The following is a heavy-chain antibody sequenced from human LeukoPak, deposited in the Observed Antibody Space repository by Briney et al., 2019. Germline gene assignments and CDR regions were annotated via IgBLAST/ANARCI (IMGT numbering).Heavy chain of an antibody. D-gene: IGHD4-17*01. J-gene: IGHJ5*02. CDR2: IIPIFGTA. CDR1: GGTFSSYA. Sequence: SVKVSCKASGGTFSSYAISWVRQAPGQGLEWMGGIIPIFGTANYAQKFQGRVTITTDESTSTAYMELSSLRSEDTTVYYCARGRMTTVSINWFDPWGQGTLVTVSS. CDR3: ARGRMTTVSINWFDP. V-gene: IGHV1-69*05.